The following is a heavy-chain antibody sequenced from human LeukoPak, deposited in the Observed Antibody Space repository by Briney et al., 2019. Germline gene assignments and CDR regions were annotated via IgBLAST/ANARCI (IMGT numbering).Heavy chain of an antibody. CDR2: IYYSGST. CDR1: GGSVSSGSYY. CDR3: ARRNYYGSGSYSWFDP. D-gene: IGHD3-10*01. Sequence: NPSETLSLTCTVSGGSVSSGSYYWGWIRQPPGKGLEWIGYIYYSGSTNYNPSLKSRVTISVDTSKNQFSLKLSSVTAADTAVYYCARRNYYGSGSYSWFDPWGQGTLVTVSS. J-gene: IGHJ5*02. V-gene: IGHV4-61*01.